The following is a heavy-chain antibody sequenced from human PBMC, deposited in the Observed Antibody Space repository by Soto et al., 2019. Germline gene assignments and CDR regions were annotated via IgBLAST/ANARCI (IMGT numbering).Heavy chain of an antibody. V-gene: IGHV1-18*04. CDR1: GYTFTRSG. D-gene: IGHD3-22*01. CDR3: ASHDSSVP. CDR2: ISAASGNT. Sequence: AFVNVSWKASGYTFTRSGISWVQRALRHRDESMGWISAASGNTNYEQKLHGKLTETADTFTSTAYTKLSNLRFDDTAVSYCASHDSSVPWGQGTLVTVSS. J-gene: IGHJ5*01.